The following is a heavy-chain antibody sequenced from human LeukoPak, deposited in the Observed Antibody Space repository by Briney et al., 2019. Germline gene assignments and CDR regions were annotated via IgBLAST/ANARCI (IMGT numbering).Heavy chain of an antibody. Sequence: GGSLRLSCAASGFTFSSYAMRWVRQAPGKGLEWVSVIYGGGSTYYADSVKGRFTISRHNSKNTLYLQMNSLIPEDTAVYYCTRDRYSSGYAGWYPHWGQGTLVTVSS. J-gene: IGHJ1*01. CDR2: IYGGGST. D-gene: IGHD6-19*01. CDR3: TRDRYSSGYAGWYPH. V-gene: IGHV3-53*04. CDR1: GFTFSSYA.